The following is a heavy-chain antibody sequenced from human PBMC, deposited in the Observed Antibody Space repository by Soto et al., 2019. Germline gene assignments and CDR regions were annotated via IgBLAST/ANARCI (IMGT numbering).Heavy chain of an antibody. Sequence: EVQLVESGGDLIQPGGSLRLSCAASGFSITNNYMTWVRQAPGKGLEWVSLIDSGGDTYYAGSVKGRFTHSRDISKNILYLQMNSLRAEDTAVYNCARGGSLYYYYGIDIWGQGTTVTVSS. V-gene: IGHV3-53*01. CDR3: ARGGSLYYYYGIDI. CDR1: GFSITNNY. D-gene: IGHD3-16*01. CDR2: IDSGGDT. J-gene: IGHJ6*02.